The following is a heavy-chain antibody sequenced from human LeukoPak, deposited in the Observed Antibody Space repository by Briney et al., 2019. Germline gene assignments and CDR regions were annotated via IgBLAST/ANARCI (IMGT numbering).Heavy chain of an antibody. D-gene: IGHD4-17*01. CDR3: AREMTTVTTGEGWFDP. CDR2: ISSSGSTI. J-gene: IGHJ5*02. V-gene: IGHV3-48*03. Sequence: GGSLRLSCAASGFTFSSYEMNWVRQAPGKGLEWVSYISSSGSTIYYADSVKGRFTISRDNSKNTLYLQMNSLRAEDTAVYYCAREMTTVTTGEGWFDPWGQGTLVTVSS. CDR1: GFTFSSYE.